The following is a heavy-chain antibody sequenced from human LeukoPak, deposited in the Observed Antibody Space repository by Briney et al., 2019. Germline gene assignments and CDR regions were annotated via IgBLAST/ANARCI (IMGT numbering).Heavy chain of an antibody. CDR1: GFTFSAYD. CDR2: IDTGGAA. J-gene: IGHJ4*02. Sequence: PGGSLRLSCAASGFTFSAYDMHWVRQAAGKGLEWVSGIDTGGAAYYPGSVKGRFSISRENGKNSFHLQMTGLRAGDTAVYYCARGMGSGTYSIFDYWGQGTLVTVSS. CDR3: ARGMGSGTYSIFDY. D-gene: IGHD3-10*01. V-gene: IGHV3-13*04.